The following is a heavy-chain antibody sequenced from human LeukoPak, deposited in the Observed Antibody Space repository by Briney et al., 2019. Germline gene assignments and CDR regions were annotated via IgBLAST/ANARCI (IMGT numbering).Heavy chain of an antibody. CDR2: IYSGGNT. D-gene: IGHD4-17*01. J-gene: IGHJ6*02. Sequence: GGSLRLSCAASGSTVSSNYMNWVRQAPGKGLEWVSVIYSGGNTYYADSVKGRFTISRDSSKNTLYLQMNSLRAEDTAVYYCARDTVTTFRFRDYYYYGMDVWGQGTTVTVSS. V-gene: IGHV3-53*01. CDR3: ARDTVTTFRFRDYYYYGMDV. CDR1: GSTVSSNY.